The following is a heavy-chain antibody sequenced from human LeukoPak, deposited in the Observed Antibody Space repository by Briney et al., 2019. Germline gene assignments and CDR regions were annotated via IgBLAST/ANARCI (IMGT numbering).Heavy chain of an antibody. D-gene: IGHD6-6*01. CDR3: AKAGSIAARPPIFDY. CDR1: GFTFSSYA. J-gene: IGHJ4*02. V-gene: IGHV3-23*01. CDR2: ISGSGGGT. Sequence: PGGSPRLSCAASGFTFSSYAMSWVRQAPGKGLEWVSAISGSGGGTYYADSVKGRFTISRDNSKNTLYLQMNSLRAEDTAVYYCAKAGSIAARPPIFDYWGQGTLVTVSS.